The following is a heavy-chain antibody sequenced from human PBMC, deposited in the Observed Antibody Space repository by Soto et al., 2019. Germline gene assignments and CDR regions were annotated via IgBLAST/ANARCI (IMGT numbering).Heavy chain of an antibody. Sequence: QVQLQESGPGLVKPSRTLSLTCAVSGGSISSNNWWSWVRQPPGRGLEWIGEIYHSGSTKYNPSLKSRAIISVDKSKKQFSLKLNSVTAADTAVYYCARGLQHYDSSGYWMTPVSFDPWGQGTLVTVSS. CDR1: GGSISSNNW. CDR3: ARGLQHYDSSGYWMTPVSFDP. D-gene: IGHD3-22*01. V-gene: IGHV4-4*02. J-gene: IGHJ5*02. CDR2: IYHSGST.